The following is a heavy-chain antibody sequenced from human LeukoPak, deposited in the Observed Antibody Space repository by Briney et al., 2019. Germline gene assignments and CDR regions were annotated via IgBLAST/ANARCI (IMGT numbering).Heavy chain of an antibody. CDR2: IYDSGST. CDR3: ARRRGFFDY. J-gene: IGHJ4*02. V-gene: IGHV4-39*01. CDR1: GGSIRSSYYY. Sequence: SETLSLTCTVSGGSIRSSYYYWGWIRQPPGKGLEWIGSIYDSGSTYYNPSLKSRVTISVDTSKNQFSLKLSSVTAADTAVYYCARRRGFFDYWGQGTLVTVSS.